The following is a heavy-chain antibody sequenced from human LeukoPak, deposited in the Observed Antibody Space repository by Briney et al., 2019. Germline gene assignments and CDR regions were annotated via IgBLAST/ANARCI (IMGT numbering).Heavy chain of an antibody. Sequence: PSETLSLTCAVYGGSFSGYYWSWIRQPPGKGLEWIGEINHSGSTNYNPSLKSRVTISVGTSKNQFSLKLSSVTAADTAVYYCAREPLGAWFDPWGQEPWSPSPQ. D-gene: IGHD3-16*01. J-gene: IGHJ5*02. CDR3: AREPLGAWFDP. V-gene: IGHV4-34*01. CDR1: GGSFSGYY. CDR2: INHSGST.